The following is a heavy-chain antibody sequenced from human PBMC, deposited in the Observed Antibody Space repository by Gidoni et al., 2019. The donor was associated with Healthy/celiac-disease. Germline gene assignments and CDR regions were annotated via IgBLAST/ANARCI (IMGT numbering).Heavy chain of an antibody. CDR1: GFSLSTSGVG. CDR2: IYWDDDK. V-gene: IGHV2-5*02. J-gene: IGHJ4*02. D-gene: IGHD3-22*01. CDR3: AHHDYYDSSGTQSDY. Sequence: QITLKESGPTLVKPTQTLTLTYTFSGFSLSTSGVGVGWIRQPPGQTLEWLALIYWDDDKRNIPSLKSSLTITKDTSKHQVVLTRTNRDPVDTATYYCAHHDYYDSSGTQSDYWGQGTLVTVSS.